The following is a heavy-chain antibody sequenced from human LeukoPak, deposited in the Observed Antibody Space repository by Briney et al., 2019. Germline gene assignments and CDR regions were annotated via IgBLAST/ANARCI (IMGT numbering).Heavy chain of an antibody. CDR1: GFTFRNFS. V-gene: IGHV3-23*01. CDR2: ISASGGTT. J-gene: IGHJ3*02. Sequence: GGSLTPSCAASGFTFRNFSISWVGQAPGKGLEWALLISASGGTTYFADSVKGRFSISRANSKNTLYLQMNSLRAEDTAVYYCAKDSGCDGYLEAFDIWGRGTMVTVSS. CDR3: AKDSGCDGYLEAFDI. D-gene: IGHD5-18*01.